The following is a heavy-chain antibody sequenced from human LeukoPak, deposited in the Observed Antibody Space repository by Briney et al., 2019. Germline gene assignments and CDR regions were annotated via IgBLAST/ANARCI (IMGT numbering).Heavy chain of an antibody. CDR1: GYTFTSYD. V-gene: IGHV1-8*01. CDR3: ARAKIAAAGMKVWVRGEYFQH. D-gene: IGHD6-13*01. J-gene: IGHJ1*01. CDR2: MNPNSGNT. Sequence: ASVKVSCKASGYTFTSYDINWVRQATGQGLEWMGWMNPNSGNTGYAQKFQGRDTMTRNTSISTAYMELSSLRSEDTAVYYCARAKIAAAGMKVWVRGEYFQHWGQGTLVTVSS.